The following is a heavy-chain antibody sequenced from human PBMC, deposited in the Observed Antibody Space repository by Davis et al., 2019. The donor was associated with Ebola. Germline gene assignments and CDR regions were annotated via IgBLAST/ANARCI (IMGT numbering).Heavy chain of an antibody. D-gene: IGHD2-15*01. Sequence: GGSLRLSCAASGFTFSDYYMTWIRQAPGKGLEWISAISGSGYTIYEAASVKGRFTISRDNRKNSLYLEMNSLRVEDTAVYYCAREIESGSCCFIDDWGQGTLVTVSS. J-gene: IGHJ4*02. CDR1: GFTFSDYY. CDR3: AREIESGSCCFIDD. CDR2: ISGSGYTI. V-gene: IGHV3-11*01.